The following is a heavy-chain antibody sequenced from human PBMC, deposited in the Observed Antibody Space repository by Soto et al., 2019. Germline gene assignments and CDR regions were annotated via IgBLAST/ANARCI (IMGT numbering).Heavy chain of an antibody. Sequence: QVQLQQWGAGLLKPSETLSLTCAVYGGSFSGYYWSWIRQPPGKGLEWIGEINHSGSTNYNPSLKSRVTIAVXXSXNXXSLKLSSVTAADTAVYYCARPYYYGSGSYFDAFDIWGQGTMVTVSS. CDR2: INHSGST. CDR3: ARPYYYGSGSYFDAFDI. CDR1: GGSFSGYY. V-gene: IGHV4-34*01. D-gene: IGHD3-10*01. J-gene: IGHJ3*02.